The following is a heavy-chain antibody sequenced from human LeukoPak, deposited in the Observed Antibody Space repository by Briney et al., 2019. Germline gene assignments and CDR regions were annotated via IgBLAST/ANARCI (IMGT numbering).Heavy chain of an antibody. Sequence: ASVKVSCKASGYTFTDYYTHWVRQAPGQGLEWMGWINPNSGGTNYAQSFQGRVTMTRDTSISTAYMELSRLRSDDTAVYYCARDLTGRSDYWGQGTLVTVSS. CDR1: GYTFTDYY. CDR2: INPNSGGT. V-gene: IGHV1-2*02. D-gene: IGHD3-9*01. CDR3: ARDLTGRSDY. J-gene: IGHJ4*02.